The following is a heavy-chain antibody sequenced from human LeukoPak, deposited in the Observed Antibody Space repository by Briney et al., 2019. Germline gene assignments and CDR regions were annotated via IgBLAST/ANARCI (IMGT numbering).Heavy chain of an antibody. CDR3: ARDHRSYYTDY. CDR1: GFTFSSYS. CDR2: ISSSSSYI. V-gene: IGHV3-21*01. D-gene: IGHD3-3*01. J-gene: IGHJ4*02. Sequence: PGGSLRLSCAASGFTFSSYSMNWVRQAPGKGLEWVSSISSSSSYIYYADSVKGRLTISRGNAKNSLYLQMNSLRAEDTAVYYCARDHRSYYTDYWGQGTLVTVSS.